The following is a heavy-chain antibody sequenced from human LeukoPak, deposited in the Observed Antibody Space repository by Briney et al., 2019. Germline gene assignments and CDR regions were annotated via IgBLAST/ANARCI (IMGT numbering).Heavy chain of an antibody. CDR1: GFTFSSYW. CDR2: IKQDGSEK. CDR3: ARVGIDFWSGYYLDY. J-gene: IGHJ4*02. Sequence: GGSLRLSCAASGFTFSSYWMSWVRQAPGKGRGWVANIKQDGSEKYYVDSVKGRFTISRDNAKNSLYLQMSSLRAEDTAVYYCARVGIDFWSGYYLDYWGQGTLVTVSS. D-gene: IGHD3-3*01. V-gene: IGHV3-7*01.